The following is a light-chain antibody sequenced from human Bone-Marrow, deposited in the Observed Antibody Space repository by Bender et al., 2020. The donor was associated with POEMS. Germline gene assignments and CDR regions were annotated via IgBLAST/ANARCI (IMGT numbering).Light chain of an antibody. CDR2: ELS. CDR3: SSYSTSSTLVV. J-gene: IGLJ2*01. Sequence: QSALTQPASVSGSPGQSITISCTGTSSDVGGYNLVSWYQQHPGKAPKLMIYELSKRPSGVSNRFSGSKSGNTASLTISGLQAEDEADYYCSSYSTSSTLVVFGGGTKLTVL. V-gene: IGLV2-14*02. CDR1: SSDVGGYNL.